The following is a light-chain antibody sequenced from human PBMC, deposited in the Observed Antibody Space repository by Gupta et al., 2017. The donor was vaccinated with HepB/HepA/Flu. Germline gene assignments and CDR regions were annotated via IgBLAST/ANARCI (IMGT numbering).Light chain of an antibody. CDR3: CSSAGNSWV. V-gene: IGLV2-11*01. CDR1: SSDVGGYNS. J-gene: IGLJ3*02. CDR2: DVN. Sequence: QSALTQPASVSGSPGQSITISCTGTSSDVGGYNSVSWYQQHPGQAPRVMIYDVNRRPSGVPDRFSGSTSGTTASLTISGLQVEAEDDYHCCSSAGNSWVFGGGTKLTVL.